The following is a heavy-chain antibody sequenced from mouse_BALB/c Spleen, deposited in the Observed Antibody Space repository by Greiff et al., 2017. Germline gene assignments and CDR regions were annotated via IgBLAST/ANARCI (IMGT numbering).Heavy chain of an antibody. Sequence: EVQLVESGGGLVQPGGSLRLSCATSGFTFTDYYMSWVRQPPGKALEWLGFIRNKANGYTTEYSASVKGRFTISRDNSQSILYLQMNTLRAEDSATYYCARVTTATPFAYWGQGTLVTVSA. CDR3: ARVTTATPFAY. D-gene: IGHD1-2*01. J-gene: IGHJ3*01. V-gene: IGHV7-3*02. CDR2: IRNKANGYTT. CDR1: GFTFTDYY.